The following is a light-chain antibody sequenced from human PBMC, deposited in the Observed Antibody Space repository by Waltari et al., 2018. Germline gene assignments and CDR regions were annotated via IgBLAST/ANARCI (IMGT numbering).Light chain of an antibody. Sequence: EIVLTQSPGILSLSPGERATLSCRASQSCSRTLAWYQQKPGQAPRLLIYGASTRATGIPDRFSGGGSGTDFSLTISRLEPEDFAVYYCQHYVRLPATFGQGTKVEIK. J-gene: IGKJ1*01. CDR3: QHYVRLPAT. CDR2: GAS. CDR1: QSCSRT. V-gene: IGKV3-20*01.